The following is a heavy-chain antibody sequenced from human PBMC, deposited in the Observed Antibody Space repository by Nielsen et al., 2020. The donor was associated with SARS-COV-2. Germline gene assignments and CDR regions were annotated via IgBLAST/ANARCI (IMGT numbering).Heavy chain of an antibody. Sequence: GGSLRLSCLASGLIVSINYMSWVRQAPGKGLEWVSVVFSGGSTYYADSVKGRFSISRDISKNTLFLHMNSLTADDTAVYYCVRGQSSTWRFFDSWGRGTLVTVSA. CDR3: VRGQSSTWRFFDS. CDR2: VFSGGST. D-gene: IGHD6-13*01. V-gene: IGHV3-53*01. J-gene: IGHJ4*02. CDR1: GLIVSINY.